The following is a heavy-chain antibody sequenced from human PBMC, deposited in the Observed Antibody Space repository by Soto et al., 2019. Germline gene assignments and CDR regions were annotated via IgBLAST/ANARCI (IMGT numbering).Heavy chain of an antibody. J-gene: IGHJ3*02. V-gene: IGHV4-59*01. Sequence: SETLSLTCTASGGSISSYYWSWIRQPPGKGLEWIGYIYYSGSTNYNPSLKSRDTISVDTSKNQFSLKLSSVTAADTAVYYCARGAYDSSGYYRIAAFDIWGQGTMVTVSS. D-gene: IGHD3-22*01. CDR1: GGSISSYY. CDR2: IYYSGST. CDR3: ARGAYDSSGYYRIAAFDI.